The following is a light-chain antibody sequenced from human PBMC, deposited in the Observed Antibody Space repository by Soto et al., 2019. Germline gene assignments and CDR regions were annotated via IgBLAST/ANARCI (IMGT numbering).Light chain of an antibody. CDR2: GAS. V-gene: IGKV3-15*01. Sequence: EIVMTQSPATLSVSPGERATLSCRASQSVSSSYLAWYQQKPGQAPRLLIYGASTRATGIPARFSGSGSGTQLTLVLSIMKYEVFAVYYYQNYHHWPPWTFGQVTTVDMK. CDR3: QNYHHWPPWT. CDR1: QSVSSSY. J-gene: IGKJ1*01.